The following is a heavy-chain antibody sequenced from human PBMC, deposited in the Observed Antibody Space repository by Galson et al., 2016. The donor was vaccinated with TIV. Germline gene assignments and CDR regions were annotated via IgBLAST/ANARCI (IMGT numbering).Heavy chain of an antibody. Sequence: ETLSLTCTVSGDSISSFYWIWIRQPPGKGLEWIAYISYTGFTKYNPTLKSRVTIPVDTSKNHFSLKLTSVTAADTAVYFCARRYDFWTGYPSLDVWGQGTTVTVSS. V-gene: IGHV4-59*08. CDR2: ISYTGFT. CDR3: ARRYDFWTGYPSLDV. D-gene: IGHD3-3*01. CDR1: GDSISSFY. J-gene: IGHJ6*02.